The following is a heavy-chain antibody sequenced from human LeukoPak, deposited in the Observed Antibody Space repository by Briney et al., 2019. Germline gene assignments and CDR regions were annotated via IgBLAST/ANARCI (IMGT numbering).Heavy chain of an antibody. D-gene: IGHD3-22*01. CDR3: ARWTYYYDSSGYFY. CDR1: GGSFSGYY. CDR2: INHRGST. J-gene: IGHJ4*02. V-gene: IGHV4-34*01. Sequence: KPSETLSLTCAVYGGSFSGYYWSWIRQPPGKGLEWIGEINHRGSTNYNPSLKSRVTISVDTSKNQFSLKLSSVTAADTAVYYCARWTYYYDSSGYFYWGQGTLVTVSS.